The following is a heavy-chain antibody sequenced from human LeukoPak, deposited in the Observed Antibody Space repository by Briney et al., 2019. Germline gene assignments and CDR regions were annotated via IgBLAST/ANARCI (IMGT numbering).Heavy chain of an antibody. CDR1: GGSISSYY. D-gene: IGHD1/OR15-1a*01. V-gene: IGHV4-59*08. CDR3: ARQRVNKWNNLWSFDY. CDR2: IYYTGST. Sequence: SETLSLTCTVSGGSISSYYWSCIRAPPGKGREWIGYIYYTGSTNYNPSLKSRVTISLDTSKNQFSLKLSSMTAADTAVYYCARQRVNKWNNLWSFDYWGQGTLVTVSS. J-gene: IGHJ4*02.